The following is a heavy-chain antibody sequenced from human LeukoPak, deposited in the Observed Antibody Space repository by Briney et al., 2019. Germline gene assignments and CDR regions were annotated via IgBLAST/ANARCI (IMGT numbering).Heavy chain of an antibody. Sequence: PGGSLRLSCAASGFTFSTYGMNWVRQAPGKGLEWVSGISPSGGTTYYTDSVKGRFTISRDNSKHTVSLQMNSLRGEDTAVYYCAKRFDFWSGYCEYWGQGTLVTVSS. J-gene: IGHJ4*02. CDR1: GFTFSTYG. CDR3: AKRFDFWSGYCEY. D-gene: IGHD3-3*01. V-gene: IGHV3-23*01. CDR2: ISPSGGTT.